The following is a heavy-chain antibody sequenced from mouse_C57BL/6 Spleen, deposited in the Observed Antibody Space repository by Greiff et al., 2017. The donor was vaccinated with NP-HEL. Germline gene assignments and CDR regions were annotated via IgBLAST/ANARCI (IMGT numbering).Heavy chain of an antibody. CDR2: IRNKANGYTT. J-gene: IGHJ1*03. CDR3: ARWNYGSSEYFDV. Sequence: DVMLVESGGGLVQPGGSLSLSCAASGFTFTDYYMSWVRQPPGKALEWLGFIRNKANGYTTEYSASVKGRFTISRDNSQSILYLQMNALRAEDSATYYCARWNYGSSEYFDVWGTGTTVTVSS. V-gene: IGHV7-3*01. D-gene: IGHD1-1*01. CDR1: GFTFTDYY.